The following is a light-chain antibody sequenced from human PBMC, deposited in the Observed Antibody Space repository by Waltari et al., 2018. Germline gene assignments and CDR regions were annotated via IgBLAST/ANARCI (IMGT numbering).Light chain of an antibody. CDR1: TSSIGTHS. J-gene: IGLJ1*01. Sequence: QSVLTQPPSVSAAPGQRFTISCSASTSSIGTHSVSWYHHVPGTAPTPLIYANSHRFSGDRERVAGSKSGTSATLGITGLQTGDEADYSCGTWDSSLSPGFFVFGPGTKVSV. CDR2: ANS. CDR3: GTWDSSLSPGFFV. V-gene: IGLV1-51*01.